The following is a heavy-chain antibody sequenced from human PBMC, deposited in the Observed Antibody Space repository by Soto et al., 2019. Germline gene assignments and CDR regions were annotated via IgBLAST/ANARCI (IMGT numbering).Heavy chain of an antibody. CDR2: IIPILGIA. CDR3: ARDRCSGGSRYPYYYYYMDV. J-gene: IGHJ6*03. V-gene: IGHV1-69*08. Sequence: QVQLVQSWAEVKKPGSAVKVACKAAGGTFSIYTISWVRQAPGQGLEWMGRIIPILGIANYAQKFQGRVTITADKSTSTAYMELSSLSSEDTAVYYCARDRCSGGSRYPYYYYYMDVCGKGTTVTVSS. D-gene: IGHD2-15*01. CDR1: GGTFSIYT.